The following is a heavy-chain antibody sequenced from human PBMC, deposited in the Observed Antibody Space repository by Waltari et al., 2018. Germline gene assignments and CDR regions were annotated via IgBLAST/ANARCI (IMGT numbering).Heavy chain of an antibody. D-gene: IGHD3-10*01. CDR1: GASISSTSYY. J-gene: IGHJ4*02. CDR3: VYGSGSYYISNFDY. Sequence: QLQLQESGPGLVKPSETLSLTCTVSGASISSTSYYWGWIRQPPGKGLEWIGGIYYSGSTYYNPSLKSLVSISVDTSKNQFSLKLSSVTAADTAVYYCVYGSGSYYISNFDYWGQGTLVTVSS. V-gene: IGHV4-39*01. CDR2: IYYSGST.